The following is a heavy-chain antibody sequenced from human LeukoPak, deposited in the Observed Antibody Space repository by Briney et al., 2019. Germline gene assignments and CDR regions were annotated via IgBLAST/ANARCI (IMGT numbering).Heavy chain of an antibody. D-gene: IGHD6-19*01. CDR2: ILPIFGTA. CDR3: AREQQWLDY. V-gene: IGHV1-69*05. CDR1: GGTFSSYA. Sequence: ASVKVSCKASGGTFSSYAIGWVRQAPGQGLEWMGRILPIFGTANYAQKFQGRVTITTDESTSTAYMELSSLRSEDTAVYYCAREQQWLDYWGQGTLVTVSS. J-gene: IGHJ4*02.